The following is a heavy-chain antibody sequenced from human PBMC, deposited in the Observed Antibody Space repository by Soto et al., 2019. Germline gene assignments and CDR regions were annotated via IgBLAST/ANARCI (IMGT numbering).Heavy chain of an antibody. V-gene: IGHV3-23*01. Sequence: PGGSLRLSCAASGFTFSSYAMSWVRQAPGKGLEWVSAFIGSGGSTYYADSVKGRFTISRDNSKNTLFLQIISLRAEDTAVYYCAKGSDCTNGVCHFYYYYYYYMDVWGKGTTVTVSS. CDR3: AKGSDCTNGVCHFYYYYYYYMDV. D-gene: IGHD2-8*01. CDR1: GFTFSSYA. CDR2: FIGSGGST. J-gene: IGHJ6*03.